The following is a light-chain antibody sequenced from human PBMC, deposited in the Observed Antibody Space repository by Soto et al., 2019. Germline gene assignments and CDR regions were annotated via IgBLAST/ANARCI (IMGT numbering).Light chain of an antibody. J-gene: IGLJ2*01. CDR2: DVS. Sequence: QSALTQPASVSGSPGQSITISFTGTSSDVGGYNYVSWYQQHPGKAPKLMIYDVSNRPSGVSNRFSGSKSGNTASLTISGLQDEDEADYYCSSYTSSSLVVFGGGTKLTVL. CDR1: SSDVGGYNY. CDR3: SSYTSSSLVV. V-gene: IGLV2-14*01.